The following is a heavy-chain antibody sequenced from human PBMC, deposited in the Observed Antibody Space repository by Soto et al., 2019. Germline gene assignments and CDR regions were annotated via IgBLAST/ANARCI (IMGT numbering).Heavy chain of an antibody. D-gene: IGHD4-17*01. CDR1: GYTFTSYG. Sequence: ASVKVSCKASGYTFTSYGISWVRQAPGQGLEWMGWISAYNGNTNYAQKLQGRVTMTTDTSTSTAYMGLRSLRSDDTAVYYCARDTVTTVTTRPYYYYYYGMDVWGQGTTVTVSS. CDR3: ARDTVTTVTTRPYYYYYYGMDV. V-gene: IGHV1-18*04. CDR2: ISAYNGNT. J-gene: IGHJ6*02.